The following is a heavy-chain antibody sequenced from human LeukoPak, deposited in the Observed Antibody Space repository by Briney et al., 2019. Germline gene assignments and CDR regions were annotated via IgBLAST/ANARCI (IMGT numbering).Heavy chain of an antibody. J-gene: IGHJ5*02. CDR1: GYTFSSYY. CDR2: INPSGGTT. D-gene: IGHD3-22*01. V-gene: IGHV1-46*01. CDR3: ARGPPGRVYDSSKRGLFDP. Sequence: ASVKVSCKASGYTFSSYYMHWVRQAPGQGLEWMGIINPSGGTTSYAQKFQGGLTMTRDTSTSTVFMELSSLRSEDTAVYYCARGPPGRVYDSSKRGLFDPWGQGTLVTVSS.